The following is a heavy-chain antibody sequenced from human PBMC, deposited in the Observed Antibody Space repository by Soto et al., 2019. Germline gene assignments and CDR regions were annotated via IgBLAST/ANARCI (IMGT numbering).Heavy chain of an antibody. J-gene: IGHJ4*02. D-gene: IGHD2-2*01. Sequence: SETLSLTCTVSGGSISSGGYYWSWIRQPPGKGLEWIGYIYYSGSTNYNPSLKSRVTISVDTSKNQFSLKLSSVTAADTAVYYCASSGGRYCSSTSCYDYGDYFDYWGQGTLVTVSS. V-gene: IGHV4-61*08. CDR2: IYYSGST. CDR3: ASSGGRYCSSTSCYDYGDYFDY. CDR1: GGSISSGGYY.